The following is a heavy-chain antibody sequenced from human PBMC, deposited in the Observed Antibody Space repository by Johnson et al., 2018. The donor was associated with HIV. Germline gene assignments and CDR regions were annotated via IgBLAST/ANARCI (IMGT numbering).Heavy chain of an antibody. CDR1: GFTFDDYG. Sequence: VQVVESGGGVVRPGGSLRLSCAASGFTFDDYGMSWVRQAPGKGLEWVSGINWNGGSTGYADSVKGRFTISRDNAKNSLYLQMNSLRVEDTAVYYCAREDTPFGSPHEGDAFDIWGQGTRVTVFS. D-gene: IGHD3-16*01. CDR2: INWNGGST. CDR3: AREDTPFGSPHEGDAFDI. V-gene: IGHV3-20*04. J-gene: IGHJ3*02.